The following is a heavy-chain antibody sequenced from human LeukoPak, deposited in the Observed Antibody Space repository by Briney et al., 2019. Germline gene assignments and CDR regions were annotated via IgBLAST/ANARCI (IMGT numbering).Heavy chain of an antibody. D-gene: IGHD1-14*01. CDR2: INADGSTT. V-gene: IGHV3-74*01. CDR1: GFTFGNSW. CDR3: VVVVEPPDSDGFDV. J-gene: IGHJ3*01. Sequence: GGSLRLSCAASGFTFGNSWVHWVRQAPGKGLVWVSLINADGSTTTYAGSVKGRFTISRDNARNTLSLQMNSLTIEDTAVYYCVVVVEPPDSDGFDVWGQGTMITVSS.